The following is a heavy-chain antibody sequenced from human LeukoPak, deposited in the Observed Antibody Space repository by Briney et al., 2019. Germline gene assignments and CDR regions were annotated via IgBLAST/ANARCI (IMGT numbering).Heavy chain of an antibody. CDR3: ARTLTGDFDY. Sequence: ASVKVSCKASGYTFTSYGISWVRQAPGQGLEWMGGIIPIFGTANYAQKFQGRVTITGDESTSTAYMELSSLRSEDTAVYYCARTLTGDFDYWGQGTLVTVSS. J-gene: IGHJ4*02. CDR2: IIPIFGTA. CDR1: GYTFTSYG. V-gene: IGHV1-69*13. D-gene: IGHD7-27*01.